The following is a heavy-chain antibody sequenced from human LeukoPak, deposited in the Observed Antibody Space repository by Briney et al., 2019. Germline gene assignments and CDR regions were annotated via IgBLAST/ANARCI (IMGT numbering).Heavy chain of an antibody. D-gene: IGHD2-15*01. CDR2: INHSGST. Sequence: SETLSLTCAVYGGSFSGYYWSWIRQPPGKGLEWIGEINHSGSTYYNPSLKSRVTISVDTSKNQFSLKLSSVTAADTAVYYCARDGRVCSGGSCSLDYWGQGTLVTVSS. CDR3: ARDGRVCSGGSCSLDY. J-gene: IGHJ4*02. V-gene: IGHV4-34*01. CDR1: GGSFSGYY.